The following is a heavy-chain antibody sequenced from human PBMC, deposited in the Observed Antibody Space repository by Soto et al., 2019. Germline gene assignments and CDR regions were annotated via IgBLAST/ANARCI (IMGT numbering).Heavy chain of an antibody. D-gene: IGHD5-12*01. Sequence: PGGSLRLSCAGSEFIFSNNGMHWVRQAPGKGLEWVAFISYDGGETFYADSVKGRFTISRDNSKSTLFLHMNSLKKEDTAVYYCAITSVADASFDYWGQGTLVTVSS. CDR3: AITSVADASFDY. CDR1: EFIFSNNG. V-gene: IGHV3-30*03. J-gene: IGHJ4*02. CDR2: ISYDGGET.